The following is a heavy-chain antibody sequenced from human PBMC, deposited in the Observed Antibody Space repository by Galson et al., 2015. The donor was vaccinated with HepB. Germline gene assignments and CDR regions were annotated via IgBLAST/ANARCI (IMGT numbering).Heavy chain of an antibody. CDR1: GFTFSNSA. J-gene: IGHJ4*02. D-gene: IGHD2-2*01. V-gene: IGHV3-23*01. CDR2: ISSSGGST. CDR3: AKLFGTTTSWADY. Sequence: SLRLSCAASGFTFSNSAMSWVRQAPGRGLEWVSDISSSGGSTFYADSVKGRFTISRDNSKNTLYLQMSSLRVEDTAFYYCAKLFGTTTSWADYWGQGTLVTVSS.